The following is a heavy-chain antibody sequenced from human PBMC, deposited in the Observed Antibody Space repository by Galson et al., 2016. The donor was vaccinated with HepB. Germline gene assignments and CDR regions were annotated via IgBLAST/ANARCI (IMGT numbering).Heavy chain of an antibody. V-gene: IGHV5-51*01. D-gene: IGHD6-19*01. CDR1: GYNFSSDW. J-gene: IGHJ4*02. Sequence: QSGAEVKKPGESLKISCKASGYNFSSDWIGWVRQMSGKGLEWVGIIYPGDSYTTYSPSFQGQVTISRDNAKNSLYLQMNSLRAEDTAVYYCARGKYSSGWADYWGQGTLVTVSS. CDR2: IYPGDSYT. CDR3: ARGKYSSGWADY.